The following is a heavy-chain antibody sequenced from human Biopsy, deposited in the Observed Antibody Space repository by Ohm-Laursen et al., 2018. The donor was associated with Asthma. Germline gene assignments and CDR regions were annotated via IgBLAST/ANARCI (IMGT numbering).Heavy chain of an antibody. CDR2: IYSVGTS. J-gene: IGHJ4*02. CDR3: ARGDSSNWSHYYFDY. CDR1: GFAVSRDY. V-gene: IGHV3-53*01. Sequence: SLRLSCAASGFAVSRDYMFWVRQAPGKGLEWASVIYSVGTSHTADSVRGRFTISRDYSKNTLYLQMHSRRAEDTAVYYYARGDSSNWSHYYFDYWGQGTLVTVSS. D-gene: IGHD3-22*01.